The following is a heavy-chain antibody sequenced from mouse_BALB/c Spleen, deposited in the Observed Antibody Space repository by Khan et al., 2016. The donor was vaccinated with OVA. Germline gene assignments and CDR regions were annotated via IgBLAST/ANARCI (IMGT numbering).Heavy chain of an antibody. D-gene: IGHD2-3*01. V-gene: IGHV3-2*02. J-gene: IGHJ4*01. CDR1: GSSITSDYA. Sequence: VQLQQSGPGLVKPSQSLSLTCTVTGSSITSDYAWNWIRQFPGNKLEWMGYISSSGSTNYNPALKSRISITRDTSKNQFFLQLNSVTTEDTATYYCARDGSRYNYAMDYGGQGTSVTVSS. CDR3: ARDGSRYNYAMDY. CDR2: ISSSGST.